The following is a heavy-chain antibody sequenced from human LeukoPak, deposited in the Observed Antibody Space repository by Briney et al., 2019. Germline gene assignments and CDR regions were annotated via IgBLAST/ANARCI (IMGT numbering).Heavy chain of an antibody. CDR1: GFTVSSNY. D-gene: IGHD1-26*01. V-gene: IGHV3-53*01. Sequence: GGSLRLSCAASGFTVSSNYMSWVRQAPGKGLEWVSVIYSGGSTYYADSVKGRFTISRDNANNLLYLQMNSLRAEDTAVYYCASGTIVGARGADNWGQGTLVTVSS. J-gene: IGHJ4*02. CDR3: ASGTIVGARGADN. CDR2: IYSGGST.